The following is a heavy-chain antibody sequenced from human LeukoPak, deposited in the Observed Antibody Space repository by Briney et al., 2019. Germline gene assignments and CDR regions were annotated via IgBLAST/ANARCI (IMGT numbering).Heavy chain of an antibody. CDR2: ISYDGSNK. Sequence: GRSLRLSCAASGFTFSSYAMHWVRQAPGKGLEWVAVISYDGSNKYYADSVKGRFTISRDNSKNTLYLQMNSLRAEDTAVYYCARTPGIAVAGTRYYGMDVWGQGTTVTVSS. D-gene: IGHD6-19*01. J-gene: IGHJ6*02. CDR1: GFTFSSYA. V-gene: IGHV3-30-3*01. CDR3: ARTPGIAVAGTRYYGMDV.